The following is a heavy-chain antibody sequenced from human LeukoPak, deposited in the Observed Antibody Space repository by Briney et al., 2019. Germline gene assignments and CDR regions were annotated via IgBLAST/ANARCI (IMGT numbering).Heavy chain of an antibody. D-gene: IGHD1-14*01. J-gene: IGHJ4*02. V-gene: IGHV1-69*04. CDR3: ARDGRDNHFDY. CDR2: IIPILGIA. CDR1: GGTFSSYA. Sequence: GASVKVSCKASGGTFSSYAISWVRQAPGQGLEWMGRIIPILGIANYAQKFQGRVTITADKSTSTAYMELSSLRSEDTAVYYCARDGRDNHFDYWGQGTLVTVSS.